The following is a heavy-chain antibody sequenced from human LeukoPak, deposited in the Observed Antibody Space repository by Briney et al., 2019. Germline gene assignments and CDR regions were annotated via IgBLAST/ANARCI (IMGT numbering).Heavy chain of an antibody. CDR3: VGSHVASY. V-gene: IGHV3-74*01. Sequence: GGSLRLSCAASRFTSSNYWMHWVRQVPGKGLVWVSHLNPGGTDTYYADSVKGRFTVSRDNARNTLYLQMTNLRAEDTAVYYCVGSHVASYWGQGALVTVSS. D-gene: IGHD3-10*01. CDR2: LNPGGTDT. J-gene: IGHJ4*02. CDR1: RFTSSNYW.